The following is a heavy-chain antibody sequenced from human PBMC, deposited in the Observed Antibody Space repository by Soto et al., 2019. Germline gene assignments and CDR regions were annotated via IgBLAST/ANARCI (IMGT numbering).Heavy chain of an antibody. CDR2: IYPGDSET. CDR3: ARRQAAAGDNDLTFDY. CDR1: GYNFANYW. D-gene: IGHD6-13*01. Sequence: GESLKISCKGSGYNFANYWIVWVRQMPGKGLEWMGIIYPGDSETRYSPSFQGQVTISADKSISTAYLQWSSLKASDTAMYYCARRQAAAGDNDLTFDYWGQGTLVTVSS. V-gene: IGHV5-51*01. J-gene: IGHJ4*02.